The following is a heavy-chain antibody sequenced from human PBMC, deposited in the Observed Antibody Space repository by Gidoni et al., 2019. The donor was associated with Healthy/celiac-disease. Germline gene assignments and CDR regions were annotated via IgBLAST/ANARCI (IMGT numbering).Heavy chain of an antibody. Sequence: EVQLVESGGGLVQPGGSLRLSCAASGFTFSSYSMNWVRQAPGKGLEWVSYISSISSTIYYADSVKGRFTISRDNAKNSLYLQMNSLRAEDTAVYYCARYYGDSTFDYWGQGTLVTVSS. V-gene: IGHV3-48*01. CDR3: ARYYGDSTFDY. CDR2: ISSISSTI. D-gene: IGHD4-17*01. J-gene: IGHJ4*02. CDR1: GFTFSSYS.